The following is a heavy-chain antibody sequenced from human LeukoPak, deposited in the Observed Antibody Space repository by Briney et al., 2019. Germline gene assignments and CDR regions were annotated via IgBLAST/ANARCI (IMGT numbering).Heavy chain of an antibody. V-gene: IGHV3-21*01. D-gene: IGHD3-3*01. Sequence: PGGSLRLSCAASGFTFSSYSMNWVRQAPGKGLEWVSSISSSSSYIYYADSVKGRFTISRDNAKNSLYLQMNSLRAEDTAVYYCARGEVFFGVYFDYWGQGTLVTVSS. CDR3: ARGEVFFGVYFDY. J-gene: IGHJ4*02. CDR2: ISSSSSYI. CDR1: GFTFSSYS.